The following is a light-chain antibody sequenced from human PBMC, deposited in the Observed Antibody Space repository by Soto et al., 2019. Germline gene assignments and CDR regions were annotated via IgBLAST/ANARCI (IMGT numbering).Light chain of an antibody. Sequence: EIVMTQSPATLSVSPGDRATLSCRASQSINTNLPWFQQKPGQAPRLLIHGASTRAAGVPAKFSDSGSGPEFTLTLSSVESDDFAVYFCQQYSNRPPWTFRQGPKVEIK. CDR3: QQYSNRPPWT. CDR2: GAS. CDR1: QSINTN. V-gene: IGKV3-15*01. J-gene: IGKJ1*01.